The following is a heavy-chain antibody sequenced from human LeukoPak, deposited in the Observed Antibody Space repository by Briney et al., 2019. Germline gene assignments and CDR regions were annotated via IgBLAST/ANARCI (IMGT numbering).Heavy chain of an antibody. D-gene: IGHD7-27*01. CDR3: ARFWASFDY. V-gene: IGHV4-34*01. J-gene: IGHJ4*02. CDR1: GGSFSGYY. Sequence: SETLSLTCAVYGGSFSGYYWSWIRQPPGKGLEWIGEINHSGSTNYNPSLKSRVTISVDTSKNQFSLKLSSVAAADTAVYYCARFWASFDYWGQGTLVTVSS. CDR2: INHSGST.